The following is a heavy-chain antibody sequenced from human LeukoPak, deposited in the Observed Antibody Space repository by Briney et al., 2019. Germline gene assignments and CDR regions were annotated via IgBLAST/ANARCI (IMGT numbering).Heavy chain of an antibody. CDR2: INSSGSTI. J-gene: IGHJ4*02. D-gene: IGHD3-22*01. Sequence: GGSLRLSCAASGFTFSDYYMSWIRQAPGKGLEWVSYINSSGSTIYYADSVKGRFTISRDNAKNSLYLQMNSLRAEDTAVYYCARDRSDYYDSSGYYLFDYWGQGTLVTVSS. V-gene: IGHV3-11*04. CDR3: ARDRSDYYDSSGYYLFDY. CDR1: GFTFSDYY.